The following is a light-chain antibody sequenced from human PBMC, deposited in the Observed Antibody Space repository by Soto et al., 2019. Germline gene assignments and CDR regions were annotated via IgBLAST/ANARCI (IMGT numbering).Light chain of an antibody. J-gene: IGKJ1*01. CDR3: HQANSFPWT. V-gene: IGKV1-12*01. CDR1: QGVGSW. Sequence: DIQMTQSPSSVSAPVGDRVTITCRASQGVGSWLAWYQQKPVKAPHLLLFAASSLQSGVPSRFSGSGSGTDFTLTISSPQPEDVASYYCHQANSFPWTFGQGTKVEIK. CDR2: AAS.